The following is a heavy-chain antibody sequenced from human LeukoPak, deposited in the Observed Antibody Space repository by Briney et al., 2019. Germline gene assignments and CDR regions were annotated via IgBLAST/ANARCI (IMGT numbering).Heavy chain of an antibody. D-gene: IGHD7-27*01. CDR2: IIPIFGTA. Sequence: SVKVSCKASGGTFSSYAISWVRQAPGQGPEWKGGIIPIFGTAKYAQKFQGTVTMPWDTSTSTVYMEGSSRRSEYTAVYYCFAHLQKWGPFAYGGEGTLVTVSS. CDR3: FAHLQKWGPFAY. J-gene: IGHJ4*02. CDR1: GGTFSSYA. V-gene: IGHV1-69*06.